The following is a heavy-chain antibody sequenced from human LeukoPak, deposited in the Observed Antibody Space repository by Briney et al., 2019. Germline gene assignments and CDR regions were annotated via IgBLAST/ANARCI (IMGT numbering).Heavy chain of an antibody. J-gene: IGHJ6*02. CDR2: IIPILGIA. CDR3: ARLRTMVRGVISDYYYGMDV. CDR1: GGTFSSYA. Sequence: SVKVSCKASGGTFSSYAISWVRQAPGQGLEWMGRIIPILGIANYAQKFQGRVTITADKSTSTAYMELSSLRSEDTAVYYCARLRTMVRGVISDYYYGMDVWGQGTTVTVSS. V-gene: IGHV1-69*10. D-gene: IGHD3-10*01.